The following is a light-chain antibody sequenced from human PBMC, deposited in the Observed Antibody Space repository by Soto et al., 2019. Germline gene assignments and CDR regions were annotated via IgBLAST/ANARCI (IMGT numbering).Light chain of an antibody. J-gene: IGKJ1*01. V-gene: IGKV1-5*03. CDR2: KAS. Sequence: DIQMTQSPSTLSASGGDRVTITCRASQSISSWLAWYQQKPGKAPKLLIYKASSLESEVPSRFSGSGSGTEFTLTISSLQPDDFATYYCQQYNTFWTFGQGTKVEIK. CDR3: QQYNTFWT. CDR1: QSISSW.